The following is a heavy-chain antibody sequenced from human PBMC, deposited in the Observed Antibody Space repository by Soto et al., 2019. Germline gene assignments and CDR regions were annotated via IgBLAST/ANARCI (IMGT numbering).Heavy chain of an antibody. CDR2: IIPIFGTA. D-gene: IGHD3-3*01. CDR3: ARDPSITIFGVVSQGWFDP. J-gene: IGHJ5*02. CDR1: GGTFSSCA. Sequence: SVKVSCKASGGTFSSCAISWVRQAPGQGLEWMGGIIPIFGTANYAQKFQGRVTITADESTSTAYMELSSLRSEDTAVYYCARDPSITIFGVVSQGWFDPWGQGTLVTVSS. V-gene: IGHV1-69*13.